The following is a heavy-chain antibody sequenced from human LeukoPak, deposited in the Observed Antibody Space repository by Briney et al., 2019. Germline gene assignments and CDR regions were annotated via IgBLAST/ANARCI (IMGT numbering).Heavy chain of an antibody. V-gene: IGHV3-48*03. CDR3: ARTLLPYSSSWHSHDY. J-gene: IGHJ4*02. Sequence: GGSLRLSCAASGFTFSSYEMNWVRQAPGKGLEWVSYISSSGSTIYYADSVKGRFTISRDNAKNSLYLQMNSLRAEDTAVYYCARTLLPYSSSWHSHDYWGQGTLVTVSS. D-gene: IGHD6-13*01. CDR1: GFTFSSYE. CDR2: ISSSGSTI.